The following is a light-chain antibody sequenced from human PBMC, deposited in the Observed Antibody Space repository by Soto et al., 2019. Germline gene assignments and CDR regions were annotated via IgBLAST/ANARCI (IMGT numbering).Light chain of an antibody. CDR2: DAS. J-gene: IGKJ5*01. CDR1: QSVRSS. Sequence: EIVMTQSPVTLSVSPWERATLFCVASQSVRSSLAWYQQKPGQAPRLFIYDASTRATGIPARFSGSGYGTEFNLTISSLQTDDFATYYCQQYNSYSITFGQGTRLEIK. CDR3: QQYNSYSIT. V-gene: IGKV3-15*01.